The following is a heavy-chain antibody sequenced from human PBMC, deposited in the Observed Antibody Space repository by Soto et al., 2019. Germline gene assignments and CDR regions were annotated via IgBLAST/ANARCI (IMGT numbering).Heavy chain of an antibody. CDR2: INPNSGGT. Sequence: ASVKVSCKASGYTFTGYYMHWVRQAPGQGLEWMGWINPNSGGTNYAQKFQGRVTMTRDTSISTAYMERSRLRSEDTAMYYCAREVVQAAIRYWFDPWGQGTLVTVSS. V-gene: IGHV1-2*02. CDR1: GYTFTGYY. J-gene: IGHJ5*02. CDR3: AREVVQAAIRYWFDP. D-gene: IGHD2-2*02.